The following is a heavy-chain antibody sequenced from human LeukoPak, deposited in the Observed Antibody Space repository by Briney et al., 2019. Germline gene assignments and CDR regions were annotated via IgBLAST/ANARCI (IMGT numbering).Heavy chain of an antibody. V-gene: IGHV4-4*07. CDR2: IYTSGST. CDR1: GGSISSYY. Sequence: SETLSLTCTVSGGSISSYYWSWIRQPAGKGLEWIGRIYTSGSTNYNPSLKSRVTISVDTSKNQFSLKLSSVTAADTAVYYCARGSRSSGWSRYKPVDNFDYWGQGTLVTVSS. J-gene: IGHJ4*02. CDR3: ARGSRSSGWSRYKPVDNFDY. D-gene: IGHD6-19*01.